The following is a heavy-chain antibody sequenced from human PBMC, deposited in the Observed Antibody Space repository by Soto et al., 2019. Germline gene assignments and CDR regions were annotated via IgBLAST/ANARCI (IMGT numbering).Heavy chain of an antibody. V-gene: IGHV2-5*02. CDR3: AXHQLVRSSERFRKGFDS. D-gene: IGHD3-3*01. Sequence: SGPYAGEPTQTLTLTCTFSGFSLNTGGVGVGWIRQSPGKALEWLAHIYWDGDKRYRPFLETRLTITKDASKNQVVLTMTKMDPADTATYYCAXHQLVRSSERFRKGFDSWGQGIPVTVSS. J-gene: IGHJ4*02. CDR1: GFSLNTGGVG. CDR2: IYWDGDK.